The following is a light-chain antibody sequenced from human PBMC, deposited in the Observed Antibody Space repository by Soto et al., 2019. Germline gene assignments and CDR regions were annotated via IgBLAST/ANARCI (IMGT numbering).Light chain of an antibody. CDR1: QRVSSN. Sequence: TQCPATLSMSTREIATLSFRASQRVSSNLAWYQQKPGQAPRLLIYGASTRATGIPARFSGSGSETEFTLTISSLQSDDFAVYYCQQYNKWPPWTFGQGIKVDIK. CDR3: QQYNKWPPWT. CDR2: GAS. V-gene: IGKV3-15*01. J-gene: IGKJ1*01.